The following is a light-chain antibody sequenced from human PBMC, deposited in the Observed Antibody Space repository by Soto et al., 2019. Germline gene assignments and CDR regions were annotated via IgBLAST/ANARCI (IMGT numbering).Light chain of an antibody. CDR3: QQLHDYPIT. J-gene: IGKJ5*01. V-gene: IGKV1-9*01. CDR2: AAS. Sequence: ILLTQSPSSLSASGGDRVTITCRASQGIDSSFAWYQQKPGKAPKLLTYAASSLQSGVPSRFSGSGSGTDFTLTISSLQPEDFATYYCQQLHDYPITFGQGTRLEIK. CDR1: QGIDSS.